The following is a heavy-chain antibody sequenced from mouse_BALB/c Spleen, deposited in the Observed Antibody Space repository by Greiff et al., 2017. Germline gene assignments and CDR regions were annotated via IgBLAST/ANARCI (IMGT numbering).Heavy chain of an antibody. V-gene: IGHV1S135*01. CDR2: IDPYNGGT. Sequence: VQLQQSGPGLVKPGASVKVSCKASGYAFTSYNMYWVKQSHGKSLEWIGYIDPYNGGTSYNQKFKGKATLTVDKSSSTAYMHLNSLTSEDSAVYYCARSAYYGNPYYAMDYWGQGTSVTVSS. CDR3: ARSAYYGNPYYAMDY. D-gene: IGHD2-10*01. J-gene: IGHJ4*01. CDR1: GYAFTSYN.